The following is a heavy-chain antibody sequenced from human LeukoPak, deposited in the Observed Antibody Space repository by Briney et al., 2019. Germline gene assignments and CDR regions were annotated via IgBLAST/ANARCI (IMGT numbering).Heavy chain of an antibody. J-gene: IGHJ4*02. CDR1: GFTFSSYS. CDR2: ISSSSSTI. V-gene: IGHV3-48*01. CDR3: ARDGRRCSGGSCYSSFDY. Sequence: GGSLRLSCAASGFTFSSYSMNWVRQAPGKGLEWVSYISSSSSTIYYADSVKGRFTISRDNAKNSLYLQMNSLRAEDTAVYYCARDGRRCSGGSCYSSFDYWGQGTLVTVSS. D-gene: IGHD2-15*01.